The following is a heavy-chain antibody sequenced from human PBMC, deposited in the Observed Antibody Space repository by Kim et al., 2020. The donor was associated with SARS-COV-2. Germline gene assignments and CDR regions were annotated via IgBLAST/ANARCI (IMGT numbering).Heavy chain of an antibody. V-gene: IGHV1-69*13. D-gene: IGHD3-22*01. Sequence: SVKVSCKASGGTFSSSAISWVRQAPGQGLEWMGGTIPIFGTANYAQKFQGRVTITADESTSTAYMELSSLRSEDTAVYYCARGILYYYDSSGYYSAFDIWGQGTIVTASS. CDR2: TIPIFGTA. CDR1: GGTFSSSA. CDR3: ARGILYYYDSSGYYSAFDI. J-gene: IGHJ3*02.